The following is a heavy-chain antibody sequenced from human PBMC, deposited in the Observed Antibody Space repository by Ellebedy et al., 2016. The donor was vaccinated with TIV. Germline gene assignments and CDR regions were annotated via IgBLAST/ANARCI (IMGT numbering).Heavy chain of an antibody. J-gene: IGHJ4*02. CDR2: INPNTGGT. CDR1: GYSFIGYY. CDR3: ARDPGYCKSTSCYNLDFFDF. D-gene: IGHD2-2*02. V-gene: IGHV1-2*02. Sequence: ASVKVSCKASGYSFIGYYLYWVRQAPGQGFEWMGWINPNTGGTDYAQKFQDRVKMTRDTSLTTADMELSSLRPDDGAVYFCARDPGYCKSTSCYNLDFFDFWGQGTLVTVSS.